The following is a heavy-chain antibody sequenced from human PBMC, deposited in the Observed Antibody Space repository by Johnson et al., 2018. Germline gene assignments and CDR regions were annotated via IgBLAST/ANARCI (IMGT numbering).Heavy chain of an antibody. J-gene: IGHJ3*02. CDR2: IGTTGDT. CDR1: GFTFSTYD. D-gene: IGHD3-16*01. CDR3: TRETLRNAFDI. Sequence: EVQLVESGGGLVQPGGCLRLSCAASGFTFSTYDMHWVRQATGKGLEWVSAIGTTGDTYYSGSVKGRFPISRENAKNSLYLQMNRLMAGDTAVYYFTRETLRNAFDIWGQGTMVTVSS. V-gene: IGHV3-13*01.